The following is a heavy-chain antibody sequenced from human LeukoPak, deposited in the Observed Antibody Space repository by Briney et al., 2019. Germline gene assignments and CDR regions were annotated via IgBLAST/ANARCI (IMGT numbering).Heavy chain of an antibody. V-gene: IGHV3-74*01. CDR2: IKNDGSST. CDR1: GFAFNYW. Sequence: GGSLRLSCAASGFAFNYWMYWVRQAPGKGLVWVSRIKNDGSSTSYADSVKGRFTISRDNAKNTLYLQMNSLRAEDTAVYYCARDDYFSYWGQGALVTVSS. J-gene: IGHJ4*02. CDR3: ARDDYFSY.